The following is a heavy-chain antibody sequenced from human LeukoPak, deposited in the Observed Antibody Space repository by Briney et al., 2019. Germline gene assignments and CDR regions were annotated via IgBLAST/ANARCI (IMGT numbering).Heavy chain of an antibody. CDR2: IYYSGST. CDR3: ATYSSGSRWFDP. J-gene: IGHJ5*02. CDR1: GGSISSYY. D-gene: IGHD6-19*01. V-gene: IGHV4-59*01. Sequence: SETLSLTCTVSGGSISSYYWSWIRQPPGKGLEWIGYIYYSGSTNYNPSLKSRVTMSVDTSKNQFSLKLSSVTAADTAVYYCATYSSGSRWFDPWGQGTLVTVSS.